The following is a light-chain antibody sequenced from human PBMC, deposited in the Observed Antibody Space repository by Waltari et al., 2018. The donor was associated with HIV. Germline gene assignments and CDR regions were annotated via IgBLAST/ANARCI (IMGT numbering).Light chain of an antibody. Sequence: QSVLTHPPSASGTPGQRVTISCSGISSNIGSNDVSWYQQFPGPAPKVLMSANNHRSSGVPDRFSASKSGTSASLAISGLHSEDESDYYCATWDDSLNGPLFGGGTKLTVL. CDR2: ANN. CDR3: ATWDDSLNGPL. J-gene: IGLJ2*01. V-gene: IGLV1-44*01. CDR1: SSNIGSND.